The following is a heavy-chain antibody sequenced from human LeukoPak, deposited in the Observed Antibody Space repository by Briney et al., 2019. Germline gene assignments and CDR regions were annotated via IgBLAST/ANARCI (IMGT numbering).Heavy chain of an antibody. V-gene: IGHV3-43*01. CDR2: ISWDGGST. CDR3: AKAAPDILTGYYSHLDYGMDV. CDR1: GFTFDDYT. Sequence: GGSLRLSCAASGFTFDDYTMRWVRQAPGKGLEWVSLISWDGGSTYYADSVKGRFTISRDNSKNSLYLQMNSLRTEDTALYYCAKAAPDILTGYYSHLDYGMDVWGQGTTVTVSS. J-gene: IGHJ6*02. D-gene: IGHD3-9*01.